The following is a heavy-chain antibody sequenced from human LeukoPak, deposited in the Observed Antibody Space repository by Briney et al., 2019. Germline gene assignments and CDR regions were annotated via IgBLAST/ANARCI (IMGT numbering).Heavy chain of an antibody. D-gene: IGHD3-10*01. CDR2: IRYDGSNK. V-gene: IGHV3-30*02. J-gene: IGHJ6*03. CDR3: AKVPKLPSISMIRGVRVPYYMDV. CDR1: GFTFSSCG. Sequence: PGGSLGLSCAASGFTFSSCGFHWVRQAPGKGLEWVAFIRYDGSNKYYADSVKGRFTISRDNSKNTLYLQMNSLRAEDTAVYYCAKVPKLPSISMIRGVRVPYYMDVWGKGTTVTISS.